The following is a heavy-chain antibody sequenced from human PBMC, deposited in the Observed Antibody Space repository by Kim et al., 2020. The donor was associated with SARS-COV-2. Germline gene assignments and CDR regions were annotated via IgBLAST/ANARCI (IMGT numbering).Heavy chain of an antibody. Sequence: TYYNPSLKSRVTISVDTAKKQFSLKLSSVTAADTAVYYCATDYKRHLVLSSWGQGTLVTVSS. V-gene: IGHV4-39*07. D-gene: IGHD2-2*01. CDR2: T. CDR3: ATDYKRHLVLSS. J-gene: IGHJ5*02.